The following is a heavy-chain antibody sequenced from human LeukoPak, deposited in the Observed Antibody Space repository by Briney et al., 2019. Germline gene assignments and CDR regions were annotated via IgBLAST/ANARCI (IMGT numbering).Heavy chain of an antibody. Sequence: SETLSLTCAVYGGSFSGYYWSWIRQPPGKGLEWIGEINHSGSTNYNPSLKSRVTISVDTSKNQFSLKLSSVTAADTAVYYCARHRWYYDPADYWGQGTLVTVSS. CDR1: GGSFSGYY. V-gene: IGHV4-34*01. CDR3: ARHRWYYDPADY. J-gene: IGHJ4*02. D-gene: IGHD3-22*01. CDR2: INHSGST.